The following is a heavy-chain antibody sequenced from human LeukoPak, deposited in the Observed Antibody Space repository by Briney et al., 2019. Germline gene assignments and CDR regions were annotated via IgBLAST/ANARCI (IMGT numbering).Heavy chain of an antibody. CDR1: GFTFSSYA. Sequence: PGGSLRLSCAASGFTFSSYAMSWVRQAPGKGLEWVSAISGSGGSTYYADSVKGRFTISRDNSKNTLYLQMNSLRAEDTAVYYCAKDLHSGYSPSPRYFDLWGRGTLVTVSS. V-gene: IGHV3-23*01. D-gene: IGHD5-18*01. CDR2: ISGSGGST. J-gene: IGHJ2*01. CDR3: AKDLHSGYSPSPRYFDL.